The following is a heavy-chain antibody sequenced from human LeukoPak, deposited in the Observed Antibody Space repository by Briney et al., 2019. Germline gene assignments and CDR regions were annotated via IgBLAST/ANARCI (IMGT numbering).Heavy chain of an antibody. Sequence: SETLSLTCTVSGGSSSSYYWSWIRQPPGKGLEWIGYIYYSGSTNYDPSLKSRVSILVDTSKNQFSLRLSSVTAADTAVYYCARSGGDRVEMPTIIDYWGQGTLVTVSS. CDR3: ARSGGDRVEMPTIIDY. D-gene: IGHD3-10*01. CDR2: IYYSGST. J-gene: IGHJ4*02. CDR1: GGSSSSYY. V-gene: IGHV4-59*01.